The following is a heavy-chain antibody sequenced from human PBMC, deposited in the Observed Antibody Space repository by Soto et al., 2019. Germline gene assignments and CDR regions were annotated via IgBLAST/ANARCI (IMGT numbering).Heavy chain of an antibody. CDR3: ARAAVGATHYYYYYGMDV. CDR1: GYTLTSYG. J-gene: IGHJ6*02. Sequence: ASVKVSCKASGYTLTSYGISWVRQAPGQGLEWMGWISAYNGNTNYAQKLQGRVTMTTDTSTSTAYMELRSLRSDDTAVYYCARAAVGATHYYYYYGMDVWGQGTTVTVSS. CDR2: ISAYNGNT. V-gene: IGHV1-18*01. D-gene: IGHD1-26*01.